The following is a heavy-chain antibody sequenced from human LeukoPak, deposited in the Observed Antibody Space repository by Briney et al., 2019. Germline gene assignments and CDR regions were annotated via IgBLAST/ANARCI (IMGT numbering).Heavy chain of an antibody. J-gene: IGHJ4*02. Sequence: SEPLPHTCSLSGRHLSRYHWRYIRQPPEKTLEGIGYIYYSGSTNYNPSLKTRLPISVDTSKSQFSLKLSSVPAADTAVYYCARDGDYYFDYSGQGTLVTVSS. V-gene: IGHV4-59*01. D-gene: IGHD2-21*02. CDR3: ARDGDYYFDY. CDR2: IYYSGST. CDR1: GRHLSRYH.